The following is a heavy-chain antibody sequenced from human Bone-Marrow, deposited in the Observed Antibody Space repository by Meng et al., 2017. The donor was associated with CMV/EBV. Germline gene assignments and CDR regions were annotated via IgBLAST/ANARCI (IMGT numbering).Heavy chain of an antibody. D-gene: IGHD3-22*01. Sequence: GGSLRLSCAASGFTFSSYWMSWVRQAPGKGLEWVSIIYSGGSSTYYVDSVKGRFTISRDDPKNTLYLQMNSLRAEDTAVYYCAKGRRWADSSGYYRTAFYFDYWGQGTLVTVSS. CDR1: GFTFSSYW. CDR3: AKGRRWADSSGYYRTAFYFDY. CDR2: IYSGGSST. J-gene: IGHJ4*02. V-gene: IGHV3-23*03.